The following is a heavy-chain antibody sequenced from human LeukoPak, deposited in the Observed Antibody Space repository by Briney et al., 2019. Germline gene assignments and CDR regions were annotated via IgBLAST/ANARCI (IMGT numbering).Heavy chain of an antibody. D-gene: IGHD3-10*01. CDR2: MNPNSGNT. V-gene: IGHV1-8*01. Sequence: ASVKVSCKASGYTFTSYDINWVRQATGQGLEWMGWMNPNSGNTGYAQKFQGRVTMTRNTPISTAYMELSSLRSEDTAVYYCARGSLAIGKFAYYYYYGMDVWGQGTTVTVSS. CDR3: ARGSLAIGKFAYYYYYGMDV. CDR1: GYTFTSYD. J-gene: IGHJ6*02.